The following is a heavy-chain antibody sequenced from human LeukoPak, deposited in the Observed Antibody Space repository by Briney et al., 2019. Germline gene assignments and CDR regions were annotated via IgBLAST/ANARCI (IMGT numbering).Heavy chain of an antibody. CDR1: DGSISSYF. D-gene: IGHD1-26*01. J-gene: IGHJ2*01. V-gene: IGHV4-4*07. CDR3: ARDRSYLYWNSDL. CDR2: MYTSGSA. Sequence: SETLSLTCTVSDGSISSYFWNWIRQPAGKGLEWIGRMYTSGSANYNPSLKSRVTMSIDTSKNQFSLKLSSVTAADTAVYYCARDRSYLYWNSDLWGRGTLVTVSS.